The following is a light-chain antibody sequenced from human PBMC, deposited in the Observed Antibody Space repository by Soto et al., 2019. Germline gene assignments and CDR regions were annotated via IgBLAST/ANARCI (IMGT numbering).Light chain of an antibody. CDR2: DVN. CDR3: ATWDGSLPGEV. Sequence: QSVLTQPASVSGSPGQSITISCTGTISDIGGYNFISWYQHHPGKAPKLVIYDVNNRPSGISYRFSGSKSGNTASLTISGLQAEDEADYYCATWDGSLPGEVFGGGTKLTVL. V-gene: IGLV2-14*01. J-gene: IGLJ2*01. CDR1: ISDIGGYNF.